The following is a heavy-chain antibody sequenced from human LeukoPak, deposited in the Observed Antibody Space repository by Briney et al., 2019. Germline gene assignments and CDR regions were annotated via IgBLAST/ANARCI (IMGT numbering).Heavy chain of an antibody. D-gene: IGHD3-16*02. CDR2: INPNSGGA. CDR3: ARDPYYDYVWGSYRPSDYYYYGMDV. J-gene: IGHJ6*02. V-gene: IGHV1-2*02. CDR1: GYTFTGYY. Sequence: ASVKVSCKASGYTFTGYYMHWVRQAPGQGLEWMGWINPNSGGANYAQKLQGRVTMTTDTSTSTAYMELRSLRSDDTAVYYCARDPYYDYVWGSYRPSDYYYYGMDVWGQGTTVTVSS.